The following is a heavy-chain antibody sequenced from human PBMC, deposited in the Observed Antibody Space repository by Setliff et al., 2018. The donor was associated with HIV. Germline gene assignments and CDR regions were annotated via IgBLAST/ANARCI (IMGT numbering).Heavy chain of an antibody. Sequence: SETLALTCIVSGDSIRGGDFYWTWIRQSPGKGLEWIGYVYWSGTTHYNPFLNGRVTISVDTSENQFSLKLDSLTAADSAVYYCARTTRHDGAAYDAFDLWGQGTLVTVSS. CDR2: VYWSGTT. V-gene: IGHV4-30-4*01. D-gene: IGHD1-1*01. J-gene: IGHJ3*01. CDR3: ARTTRHDGAAYDAFDL. CDR1: GDSIRGGDFY.